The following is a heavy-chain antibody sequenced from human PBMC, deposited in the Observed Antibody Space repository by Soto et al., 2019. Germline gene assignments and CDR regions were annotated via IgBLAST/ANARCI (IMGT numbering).Heavy chain of an antibody. CDR3: AKDGTYYDFWSGKYYYYYYGMDV. V-gene: IGHV3-30*18. Sequence: GSLRLSCAASGFTFSSYGMHWVRQAPGKGLEWVAVISYDGSNKYYADSVKGRFTISRDNSKNTLYLQMNSLRAEDTAVYYCAKDGTYYDFWSGKYYYYYYGMDVWGQGTTVTVSS. CDR2: ISYDGSNK. J-gene: IGHJ6*02. D-gene: IGHD3-3*01. CDR1: GFTFSSYG.